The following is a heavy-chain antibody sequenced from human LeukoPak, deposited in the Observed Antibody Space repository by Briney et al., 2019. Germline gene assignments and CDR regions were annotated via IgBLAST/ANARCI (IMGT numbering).Heavy chain of an antibody. Sequence: GGSLRLSCAPSGFIVTSNYMSWVRQAPGKGLELVSIIYSGGSTYYADSVKGRFTISRDKSKNMVFLQMDSLRAEDTAVYYCAKNHERGRYDSFDVWAQGSWVTVSS. CDR2: IYSGGST. J-gene: IGHJ3*01. V-gene: IGHV3-53*01. CDR3: AKNHERGRYDSFDV. CDR1: GFIVTSNY. D-gene: IGHD3-16*02.